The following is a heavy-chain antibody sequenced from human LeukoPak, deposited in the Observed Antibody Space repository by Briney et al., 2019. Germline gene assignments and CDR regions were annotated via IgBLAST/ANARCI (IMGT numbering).Heavy chain of an antibody. CDR3: ARVPPLLWFGESLSFDY. CDR1: GYTFTSYG. CDR2: ISAYNGNT. Sequence: ASVKLSCKASGYTFTSYGISWVRQAPGQGLEWMGWISAYNGNTNYAQKLQGRVTMTTDTSTSIAYMELRSLRSDNTAVYYCARVPPLLWFGESLSFDYWGQGTLVTVSS. D-gene: IGHD3-10*01. J-gene: IGHJ4*02. V-gene: IGHV1-18*01.